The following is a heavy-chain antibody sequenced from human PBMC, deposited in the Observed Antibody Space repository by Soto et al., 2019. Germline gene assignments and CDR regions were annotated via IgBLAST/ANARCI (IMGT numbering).Heavy chain of an antibody. CDR1: GYTFTSYD. J-gene: IGHJ6*02. D-gene: IGHD3-9*01. CDR3: ARDRQSRYFDWLSDGYGMDV. V-gene: IGHV1-8*01. Sequence: VKVSCKASGYTFTSYDINWVRQATGQGLEWMGWMNPNSGNTGYAQKFQGRVTMTRNTSISTAYMELSSLRSEDTAVYYCARDRQSRYFDWLSDGYGMDVWGQGTKVTVYS. CDR2: MNPNSGNT.